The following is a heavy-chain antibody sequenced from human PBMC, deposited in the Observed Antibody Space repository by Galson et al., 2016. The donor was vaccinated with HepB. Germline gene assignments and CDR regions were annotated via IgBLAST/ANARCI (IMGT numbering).Heavy chain of an antibody. CDR3: AGSLYGGNID. Sequence: SLRLSCAASGFTFSTYAMSWVRQAPGKGLESVSSISGGGTTTSYADSVKGRFTISRDSSKNTLHLQMNSLGAEDTAVYYCAGSLYGGNIDWGQGTLVTVSS. V-gene: IGHV3-23*01. CDR1: GFTFSTYA. CDR2: ISGGGTTT. D-gene: IGHD4-23*01. J-gene: IGHJ4*02.